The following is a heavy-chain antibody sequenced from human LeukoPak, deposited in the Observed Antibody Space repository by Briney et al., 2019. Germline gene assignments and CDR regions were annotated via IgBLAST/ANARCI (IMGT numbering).Heavy chain of an antibody. J-gene: IGHJ6*02. CDR2: IYTSGST. Sequence: SETLSLTCTVSGGSISSYYWSWIRQPAGKGLEWIGRIYTSGSTYYNPSLKSRVTISVDTSKNQFSLKLSSVTAADTAVYYCARDAGHQLSRRNYYAMDVWGQGTTVTVSS. CDR1: GGSISSYY. CDR3: ARDAGHQLSRRNYYAMDV. D-gene: IGHD1-1*01. V-gene: IGHV4-4*07.